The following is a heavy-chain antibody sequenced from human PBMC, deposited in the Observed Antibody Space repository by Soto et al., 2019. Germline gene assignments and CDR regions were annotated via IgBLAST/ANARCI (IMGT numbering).Heavy chain of an antibody. Sequence: SETLSLTCAVYGGSFSGYYWSWIRQPPGKGLEWIGEINHSGSTNYNPSLKSRVTISVDTSKNQFSLKLSSVTAADTAVYYCAGGEIAAAYNDYWGQGTLVTVSS. CDR2: INHSGST. V-gene: IGHV4-34*01. J-gene: IGHJ4*02. CDR1: GGSFSGYY. CDR3: AGGEIAAAYNDY. D-gene: IGHD6-13*01.